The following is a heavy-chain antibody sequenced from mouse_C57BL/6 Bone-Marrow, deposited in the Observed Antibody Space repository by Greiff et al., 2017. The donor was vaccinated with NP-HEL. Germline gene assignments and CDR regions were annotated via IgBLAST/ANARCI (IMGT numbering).Heavy chain of an antibody. Sequence: VQLQQSGAELVRPGSSVKLSCKASGYTFTSYWMDWVKQRPGQGLEWIGNIYPSDSETHYNQKFKDKATLTVDKSSSTAYMQLSSLTSEDSAVYYCARGGTYYGSSFDYWGQGTTLTVSS. D-gene: IGHD1-1*01. CDR1: GYTFTSYW. CDR3: ARGGTYYGSSFDY. J-gene: IGHJ2*01. V-gene: IGHV1-61*01. CDR2: IYPSDSET.